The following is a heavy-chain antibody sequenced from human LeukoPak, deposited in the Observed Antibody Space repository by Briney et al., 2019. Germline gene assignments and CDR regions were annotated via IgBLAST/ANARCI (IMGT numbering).Heavy chain of an antibody. CDR2: IYSGGST. D-gene: IGHD3-9*01. CDR1: GFTFWTYW. Sequence: GGSLRLSCEASGFTFWTYWMHWVRQAPGKGLEWVSVIYSGGSTYYADSVKGRFTISRDNSKNTLYLQMNSLRAEDTAVYYCARDILTGTGYFDYWGQGTLVTVSS. V-gene: IGHV3-53*01. CDR3: ARDILTGTGYFDY. J-gene: IGHJ4*02.